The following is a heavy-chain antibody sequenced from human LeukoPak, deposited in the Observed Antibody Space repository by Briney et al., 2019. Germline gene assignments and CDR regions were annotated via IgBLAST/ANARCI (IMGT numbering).Heavy chain of an antibody. Sequence: SETLSLTCTVSGGSISSSSYYWGWIRQPPGKGLEWIGSIYYSGSTYYNPSLKSRVTISVDTSKNQFSLKLSSVTAADTAVYYCARDFSFRRDFWSGYHEKPFDYWGQGTLVTVSS. CDR1: GGSISSSSYY. CDR2: IYYSGST. V-gene: IGHV4-39*07. CDR3: ARDFSFRRDFWSGYHEKPFDY. J-gene: IGHJ4*02. D-gene: IGHD3-3*01.